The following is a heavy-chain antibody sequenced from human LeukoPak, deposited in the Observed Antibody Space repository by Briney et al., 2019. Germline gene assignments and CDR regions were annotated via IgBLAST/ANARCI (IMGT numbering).Heavy chain of an antibody. CDR1: GGSFSGYY. V-gene: IGHV4-34*01. CDR3: ARDKVVAPTRFDY. D-gene: IGHD2-15*01. CDR2: INHSGST. J-gene: IGHJ4*02. Sequence: PSETLSLTCAVYGGSFSGYYWSWIRQPPGKGLEWIGEINHSGSTNYNPSLKSRVTISVDTSKNQFSLKLSSVTAADTAVYYCARDKVVAPTRFDYWGQGTLVTVSS.